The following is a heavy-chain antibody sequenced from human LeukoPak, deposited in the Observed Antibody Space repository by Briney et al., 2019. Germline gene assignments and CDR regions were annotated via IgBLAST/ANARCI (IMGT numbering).Heavy chain of an antibody. V-gene: IGHV1-2*02. D-gene: IGHD3-3*01. CDR3: ASAVEWLLYYFDY. Sequence: GASVKVSCKASGYTFTGYYMHWVRQAPGQGLEWMGWINPNSGGTNYAQKFQGRVTMTRDTSISTADMELSRLRSDDTAVYYCASAVEWLLYYFDYWGQGTLVTVSS. CDR1: GYTFTGYY. J-gene: IGHJ4*02. CDR2: INPNSGGT.